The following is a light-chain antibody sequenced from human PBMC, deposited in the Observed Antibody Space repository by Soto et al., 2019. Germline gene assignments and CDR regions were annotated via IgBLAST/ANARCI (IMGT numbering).Light chain of an antibody. V-gene: IGKV3-15*01. CDR2: GAS. CDR1: QSVSSN. Sequence: VMTQSPATMSVYPVAIAKLSWSSSQSVSSNLAWYQQKPGQAPRLLIYGASTRATGIPARFSGSGSGTEFTLTTRSLQSEDFAVYYCQQYNNWPPITFGQGTRLEIK. CDR3: QQYNNWPPIT. J-gene: IGKJ5*01.